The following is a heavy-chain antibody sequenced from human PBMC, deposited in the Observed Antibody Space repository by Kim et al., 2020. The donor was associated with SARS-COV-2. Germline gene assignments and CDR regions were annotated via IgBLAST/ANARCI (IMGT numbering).Heavy chain of an antibody. D-gene: IGHD7-27*01. V-gene: IGHV3-21*01. CDR2: ISSSSSYI. Sequence: GGSLRLSCAASGFTFSSYSMNWARQAPGKGLEWFSSISSSSSYIYYADSVKGRFTISRDNAKNSLYLQMNSLRAEDTAVYYCARPGLGNAFDIWGQGTMVTVSS. J-gene: IGHJ3*02. CDR1: GFTFSSYS. CDR3: ARPGLGNAFDI.